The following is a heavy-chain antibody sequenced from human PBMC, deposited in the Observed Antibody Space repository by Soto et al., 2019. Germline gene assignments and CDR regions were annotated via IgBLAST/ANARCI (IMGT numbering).Heavy chain of an antibody. Sequence: EVLLQQSGAEAREPGGVVKMSCAVSGITFSDLHMHWVKQAPGKGLEWVGLVEVENDDRLYAEKYRGRLNINTDTSRHTSYMELTSITSDDTAIYFCAAVRGSLGSLSSDYWGQGTPVTVSA. CDR2: VEVENDDR. CDR1: GITFSDLH. J-gene: IGHJ4*02. CDR3: AAVRGSLGSLSSDY. D-gene: IGHD1-26*01. V-gene: IGHV1-69-2*01.